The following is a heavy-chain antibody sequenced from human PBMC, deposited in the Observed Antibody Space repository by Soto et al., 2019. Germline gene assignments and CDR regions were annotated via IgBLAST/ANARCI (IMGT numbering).Heavy chain of an antibody. CDR2: IYHSGST. V-gene: IGHV4-31*03. CDR1: GDSISRGGYY. D-gene: IGHD2-21*01. Sequence: QVQLQESGPGLVKPSQTLSLTCTVSGDSISRGGYYWNWLRQHPGKGPEWIGYIYHSGSTIYNPSLKNRGTISVEKYKNRLSLELSNVTAADAAVYYCARDGAGAYDLGWFDPWGQGILVTVSS. J-gene: IGHJ5*02. CDR3: ARDGAGAYDLGWFDP.